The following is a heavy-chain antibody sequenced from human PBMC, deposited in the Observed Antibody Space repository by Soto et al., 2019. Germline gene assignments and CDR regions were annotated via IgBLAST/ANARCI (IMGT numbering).Heavy chain of an antibody. CDR1: GFTFSSYA. CDR3: ARVNQLLSGAYHYYYYYGMDV. CDR2: ISYDGSNK. V-gene: IGHV3-30-3*01. Sequence: QVQLVESGGGVVQPGRSLRLSCAASGFTFSSYAMHWVRQAPGKGLEWVAVISYDGSNKYYADSVKGRFTISRDNSKNTLYLQMNSLRAEDTAVYYCARVNQLLSGAYHYYYYYGMDVWGQGTTVTVSS. J-gene: IGHJ6*02. D-gene: IGHD2-2*01.